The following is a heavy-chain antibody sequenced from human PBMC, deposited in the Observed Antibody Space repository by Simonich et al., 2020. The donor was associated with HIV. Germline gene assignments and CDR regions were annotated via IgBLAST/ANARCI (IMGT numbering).Heavy chain of an antibody. Sequence: QVQLQQWGAGLLKPWETLSLTCAVYGGSFSGYYWTWIRQPPGKGLEWIGEIDHSESTNDNPSLKSRVTISVDTSKNQFSLKLSSVTAADTAGYYCARRSGYDLDYWGQGTLVTVSS. CDR1: GGSFSGYY. D-gene: IGHD5-12*01. CDR3: ARRSGYDLDY. V-gene: IGHV4-34*01. J-gene: IGHJ4*02. CDR2: IDHSEST.